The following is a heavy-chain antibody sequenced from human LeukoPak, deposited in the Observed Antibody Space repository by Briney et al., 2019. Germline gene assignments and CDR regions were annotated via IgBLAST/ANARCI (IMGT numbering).Heavy chain of an antibody. J-gene: IGHJ4*02. CDR2: IDWDDDK. D-gene: IGHD6-13*01. CDR1: GFSLSTSGMC. Sequence: ESGPALVKPTQTLTLTCTFSGFSLSTSGMCVSWVRQPPGKALEWLALIDWDDDKYYSTSLKTRLTISKDTSKNQVVLTMTNMDPVDTSTYYCAGTTYIAAAGTSHFDYWGQGTLVTVSS. CDR3: AGTTYIAAAGTSHFDY. V-gene: IGHV2-70*20.